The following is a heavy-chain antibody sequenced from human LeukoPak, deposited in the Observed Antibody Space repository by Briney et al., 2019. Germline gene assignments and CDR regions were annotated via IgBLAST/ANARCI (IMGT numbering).Heavy chain of an antibody. CDR2: ISGGGGST. V-gene: IGHV3-23*01. D-gene: IGHD5-18*01. CDR3: AKRSYVFSYYFDY. CDR1: GFTFSSYA. Sequence: GGSLRLSCAASGFTFSSYAMSWVRQAPGKGLEWVSTISGGGGSTYYADSVKGRFTISRDNSKNTLYLQMNSLRAEDTAVYYCAKRSYVFSYYFDYWGQGTLVTVSS. J-gene: IGHJ4*02.